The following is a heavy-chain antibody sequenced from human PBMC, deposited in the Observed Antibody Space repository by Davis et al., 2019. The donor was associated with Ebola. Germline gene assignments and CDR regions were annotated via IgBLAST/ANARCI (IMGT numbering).Heavy chain of an antibody. J-gene: IGHJ6*04. D-gene: IGHD2-21*02. CDR3: ARALAGCGGDCFYYYYYGMDV. CDR2: LGTSADT. Sequence: GGSLRLSCAASGFIFSSYVMSWVRQAPGKGLEWVSTLGTSADTYYADSVKGRFTISRDNAKNSLYLQMNSLRAEDTAVYYCARALAGCGGDCFYYYYYGMDVWGKGTTVTVSS. CDR1: GFIFSSYV. V-gene: IGHV3-21*01.